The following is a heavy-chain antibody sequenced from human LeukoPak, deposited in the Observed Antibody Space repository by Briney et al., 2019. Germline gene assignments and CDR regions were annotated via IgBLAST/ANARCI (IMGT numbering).Heavy chain of an antibody. D-gene: IGHD1-1*01. CDR2: IYYSGST. Sequence: KPSETLSLTCTVSGGSMSSSSYYWGWIRQPPGKGLEWIGNIYYSGSTYYNPSLKSRVTISVDTSKNQFSLQLSSVTAADTAVYYCARLRRDYNWFDPWGQGTLVTVSS. CDR3: ARLRRDYNWFDP. J-gene: IGHJ5*02. CDR1: GGSMSSSSYY. V-gene: IGHV4-39*01.